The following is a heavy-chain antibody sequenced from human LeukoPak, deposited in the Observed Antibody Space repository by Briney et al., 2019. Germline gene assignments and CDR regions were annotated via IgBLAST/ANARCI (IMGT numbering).Heavy chain of an antibody. CDR1: GFTFSTYG. J-gene: IGHJ2*01. V-gene: IGHV3-21*01. D-gene: IGHD3-22*01. CDR3: ARGGYHTTWYFDL. CDR2: ISSSSSYI. Sequence: PGGSLRLSCAASGFTFSTYGMNWVRQAPGKGLEWVSSISSSSSYIYYADSVKGRFTISRDNAKNSLYLQMNSLRAEDTAVYYCARGGYHTTWYFDLWGRGTLVTVSS.